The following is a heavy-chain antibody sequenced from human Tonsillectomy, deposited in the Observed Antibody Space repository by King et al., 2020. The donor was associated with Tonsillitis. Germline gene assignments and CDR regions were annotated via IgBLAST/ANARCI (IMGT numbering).Heavy chain of an antibody. V-gene: IGHV3-21*01. J-gene: IGHJ6*03. CDR1: GFTFSSYS. CDR2: ISSSSSYI. D-gene: IGHD5-18*01. CDR3: ARYRGYSYGSYYYMDV. Sequence: VQLVESGGGLVKPGGSLRLSCAASGFTFSSYSMNWVRQAPGKGLEWVSSISSSSSYIYYADSVKGRFTISRDNAKNSLYLQMNSLRAEDTAVYYCARYRGYSYGSYYYMDVWGKGTTVTVSS.